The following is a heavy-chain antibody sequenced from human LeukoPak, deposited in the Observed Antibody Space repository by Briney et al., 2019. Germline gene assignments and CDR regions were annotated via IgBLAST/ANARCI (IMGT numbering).Heavy chain of an antibody. J-gene: IGHJ4*02. D-gene: IGHD4-11*01. V-gene: IGHV7-4-1*02. CDR3: AREVRAFDY. CDR1: GYTFTAYA. CDR2: INTNTGNP. Sequence: EASVKVSCKASGYTFTAYAMIWVRQAPGQGFEWMGWINTNTGNPTYAQGLTGRFVFSLDTSVSTAYLQISSLKAEDTAVYYCAREVRAFDYWGQGTLVTVSS.